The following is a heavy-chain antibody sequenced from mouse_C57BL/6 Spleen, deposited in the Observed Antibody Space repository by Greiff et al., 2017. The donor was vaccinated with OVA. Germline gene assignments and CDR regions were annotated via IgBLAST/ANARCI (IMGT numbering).Heavy chain of an antibody. D-gene: IGHD4-1*02. CDR1: GYSFTGYY. Sequence: EVQLQQSGPELVKPGASVKISCKASGYSFTGYYMNWVKQSPEKSLEWIGEINPSTGGTTYNQKFKAKATLTVDKSSSTAYMQLKSLTSEDSAVYYCASHNWASFAYWGQGTLVTVSA. V-gene: IGHV1-42*01. CDR2: INPSTGGT. J-gene: IGHJ3*01. CDR3: ASHNWASFAY.